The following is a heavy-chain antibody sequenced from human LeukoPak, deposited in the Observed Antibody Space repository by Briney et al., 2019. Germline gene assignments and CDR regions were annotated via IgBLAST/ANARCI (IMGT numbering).Heavy chain of an antibody. CDR3: ARVFARLGSSGWFDP. CDR1: GYTFTINS. J-gene: IGHJ5*02. CDR2: ISAYNGNT. Sequence: ASGKVCCTASGYTFTINSISLVRDAPGQGLEWMGWISAYNGNTNYAPKLQGRVTMTTDTSTSTAYMELRSLRSDDTAVYYCARVFARLGSSGWFDPWGQGTLVTVSS. D-gene: IGHD6-19*01. V-gene: IGHV1-18*01.